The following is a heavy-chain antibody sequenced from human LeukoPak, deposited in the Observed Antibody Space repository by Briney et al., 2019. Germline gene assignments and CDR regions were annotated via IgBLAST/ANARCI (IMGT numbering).Heavy chain of an antibody. CDR2: ISSSSSTI. Sequence: GGSLRLSCAASGFTFSSYSMNWVRQAPGKGLEWVSYISSSSSTIYYADSVKGRFTISRDNAKNSLYLQMNSLRAEDTAVYYCARDNYDFWSGYSINWFDSWGQGTLVTVSS. D-gene: IGHD3-3*01. CDR3: ARDNYDFWSGYSINWFDS. CDR1: GFTFSSYS. J-gene: IGHJ5*01. V-gene: IGHV3-48*01.